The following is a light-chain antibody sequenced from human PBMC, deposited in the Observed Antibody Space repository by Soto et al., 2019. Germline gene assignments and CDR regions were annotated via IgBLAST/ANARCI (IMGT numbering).Light chain of an antibody. CDR2: DVS. J-gene: IGLJ1*01. CDR3: SSYTRTSTQV. V-gene: IGLV2-14*03. CDR1: NSDVGDYRS. Sequence: QSALTQPASVSRSPGQSITISCPGTNSDVGDYRSVSWYQQHPGKAPKLVIYDVSNRPSGVSYRFSGSKSGNTASLTISGLQAEDEADYYCSSYTRTSTQVFGTGTKVTVL.